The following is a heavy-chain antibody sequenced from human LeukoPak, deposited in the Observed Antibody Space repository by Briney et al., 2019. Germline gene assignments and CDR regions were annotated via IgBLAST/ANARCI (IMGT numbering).Heavy chain of an antibody. CDR3: AKDGGYSLYYYYGMDV. Sequence: PGRSLRLSCAASGFTFSSYAMHWVRQAPGKGLEWVAVISYDGSNKYYADSVKGRFTISRDNSKNTLYLQMNSLRAEDTAVYYCAKDGGYSLYYYYGMDVWGQGTTVTVSS. V-gene: IGHV3-30-3*01. CDR1: GFTFSSYA. CDR2: ISYDGSNK. J-gene: IGHJ6*02. D-gene: IGHD2-21*01.